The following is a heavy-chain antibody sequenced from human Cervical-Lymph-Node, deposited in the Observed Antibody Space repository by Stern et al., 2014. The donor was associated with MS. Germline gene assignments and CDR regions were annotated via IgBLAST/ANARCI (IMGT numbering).Heavy chain of an antibody. J-gene: IGHJ4*02. D-gene: IGHD4-23*01. V-gene: IGHV3-21*01. CDR3: ARGRGGNYRYYFDY. CDR1: GFTFSSYS. Sequence: GQLVQSGGGLVKPGGSLRLSCAASGFTFSSYSMNWVRQAPGKGLEWVASISSGGSYIYYADSLKGRFTISRDNAKNSLYLQMNSLRAEDTAVYYCARGRGGNYRYYFDYWGQGTLVTVSS. CDR2: ISSGGSYI.